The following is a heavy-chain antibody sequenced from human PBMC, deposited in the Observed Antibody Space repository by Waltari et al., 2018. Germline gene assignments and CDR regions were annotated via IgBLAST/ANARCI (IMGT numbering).Heavy chain of an antibody. CDR2: INHSGST. J-gene: IGHJ5*02. D-gene: IGHD5-18*01. CDR3: ARQKFVRGYSRKYNWFDP. CDR1: GGSFSGYY. V-gene: IGHV4-34*01. Sequence: QVQLQQWGAGLLKPSETLSLTCAVYGGSFSGYYWSWIRQHPGKGLEWIGEINHSGSTNYNPSLKSRVTISVDTSKNQFSLKLSSVTAADTAVYYCARQKFVRGYSRKYNWFDPWGQGTLVTVSS.